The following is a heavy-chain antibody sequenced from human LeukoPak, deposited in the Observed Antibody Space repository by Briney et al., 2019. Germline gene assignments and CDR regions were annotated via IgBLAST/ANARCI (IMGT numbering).Heavy chain of an antibody. CDR1: GFTFSSYA. CDR2: ISGSGGST. J-gene: IGHJ5*02. D-gene: IGHD6-13*01. CDR3: AKDPAAAGTTIFDP. V-gene: IGHV3-23*01. Sequence: PGGSLRLSCAASGFTFSSYAMSWVRQAPGKGLELVSAISGSGGSTYYADSVKGRFTISRDNSKNTLYLQMNSLRAEDTAVYYCAKDPAAAGTTIFDPWGQGTLVTVSS.